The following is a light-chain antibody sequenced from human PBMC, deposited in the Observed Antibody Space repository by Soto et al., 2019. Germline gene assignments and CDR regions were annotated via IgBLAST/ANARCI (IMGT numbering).Light chain of an antibody. CDR1: QDIRIY. V-gene: IGKV1-9*01. Sequence: DIQLAQSPSFLSASVGDRVTITCRASQDIRIYLAWYQQKPGKAPNLLIYAASTLQSGVPSRFSGSGSGTDFTLTISCLQSEDFATYYCQQYYNYPITFGQGTRLEIK. J-gene: IGKJ5*01. CDR3: QQYYNYPIT. CDR2: AAS.